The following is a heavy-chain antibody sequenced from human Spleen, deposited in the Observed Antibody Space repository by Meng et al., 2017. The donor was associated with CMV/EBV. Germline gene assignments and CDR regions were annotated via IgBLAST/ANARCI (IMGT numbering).Heavy chain of an antibody. V-gene: IGHV1-2*02. J-gene: IGHJ4*02. Sequence: CKASGYTFTGQSIHWVRQAPGQGLEWMGWINPNSGGTNYAQKFQGRVTMTRDTSISTAYMELSRLRSDDTAVYYCARVYDFWSGYYYWGQGTLVTVSS. CDR1: GYTFTGQS. D-gene: IGHD3-3*01. CDR3: ARVYDFWSGYYY. CDR2: INPNSGGT.